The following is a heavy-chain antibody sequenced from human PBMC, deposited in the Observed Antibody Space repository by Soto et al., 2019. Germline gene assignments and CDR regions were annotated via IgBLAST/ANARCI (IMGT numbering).Heavy chain of an antibody. J-gene: IGHJ6*02. CDR1: GGSISSISYY. Sequence: SETLSLTCTVSGGSISSISYYWGWIRQPPGKGLEWIGSIYYSGSTYYNPSLKSRVTISADTSKNQFSLKLSSVTAADTAVYYCASQASPYYFGMDVWGQGTTVT. CDR2: IYYSGST. CDR3: ASQASPYYFGMDV. V-gene: IGHV4-39*01.